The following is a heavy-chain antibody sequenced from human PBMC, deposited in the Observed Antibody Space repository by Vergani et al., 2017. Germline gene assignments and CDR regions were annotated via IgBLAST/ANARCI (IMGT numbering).Heavy chain of an antibody. D-gene: IGHD2-15*01. V-gene: IGHV3-66*02. Sequence: VELLESGGGLAQPGGSLRVSCSASGFRVTTYYMSWVRQAPGKGLEWVSVIKSDGRTSYAESVRGRFTISRDTSRNAVYLQMNILRVEDTGVYYCTRSECSGTTCYGHYFDLWGQGTLVTVSS. CDR3: TRSECSGTTCYGHYFDL. J-gene: IGHJ4*02. CDR1: GFRVTTYY. CDR2: IKSDGRT.